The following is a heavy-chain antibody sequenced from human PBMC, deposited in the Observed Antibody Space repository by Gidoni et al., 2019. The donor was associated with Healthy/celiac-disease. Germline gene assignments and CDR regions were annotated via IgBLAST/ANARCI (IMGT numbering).Heavy chain of an antibody. Sequence: QVQLVESGGGVVQPGRSLRLSCAASGFTFSSYAMHWVRQAPGKGLEWVAVISYDGSNKYYADSVKGRFTISRDNSKNTLYLQMNSLRAEDTAVYYCARDPYSGSYYYFDYWGQGTLVTVSS. V-gene: IGHV3-30-3*01. J-gene: IGHJ4*02. D-gene: IGHD1-26*01. CDR3: ARDPYSGSYYYFDY. CDR1: GFTFSSYA. CDR2: ISYDGSNK.